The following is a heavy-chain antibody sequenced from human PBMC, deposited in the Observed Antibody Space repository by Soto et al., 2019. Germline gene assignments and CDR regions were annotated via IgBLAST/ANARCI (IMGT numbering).Heavy chain of an antibody. Sequence: SETLSLTCTVSGGSVSSGSYYWGWIRQPPGKGLEWIGSIYYSGSTYYNPSLKSRVTISVDTSKNQFSLKLNSVTAADTAVYYCARDVSSGWYGAYYYYYGMDVWGQGTTVTVSS. D-gene: IGHD6-19*01. CDR3: ARDVSSGWYGAYYYYYGMDV. CDR1: GGSVSSGSYY. CDR2: IYYSGST. J-gene: IGHJ6*02. V-gene: IGHV4-39*01.